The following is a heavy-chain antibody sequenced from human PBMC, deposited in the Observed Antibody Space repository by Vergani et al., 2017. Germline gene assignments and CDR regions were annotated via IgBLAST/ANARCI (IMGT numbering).Heavy chain of an antibody. CDR2: IIPIFGTA. CDR1: GGTFSSYA. J-gene: IGHJ4*02. CDR3: ARDLREGLRLGGPFDY. Sequence: QVQLVQSGAEVKKPGSSVKVSCKASGGTFSSYAISWVRQAPGQGLEWMGGIIPIFGTANYAQKFQGRVTITADESTSTAYMELSSLRSEDTAVYYCARDLREGLRLGGPFDYWGQGTLVTVSA. D-gene: IGHD5-12*01. V-gene: IGHV1-69*01.